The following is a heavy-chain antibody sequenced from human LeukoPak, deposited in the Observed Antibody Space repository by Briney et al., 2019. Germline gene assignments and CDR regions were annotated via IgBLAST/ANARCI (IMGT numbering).Heavy chain of an antibody. J-gene: IGHJ2*01. V-gene: IGHV2-26*01. CDR3: ARILEEVVVPGWYFDL. D-gene: IGHD2-2*01. CDR2: LYSNDEK. Sequence: SGPVLAKPTETLTLTCTVSGFSLSNPRMGVSWIRQTPGKAVEWLDQLYSNDEKSYSTCLKSRLNISKDTSKSQVVLTMTNKDPVDTATYCCARILEEVVVPGWYFDLGGRGTLVTVSS. CDR1: GFSLSNPRMG.